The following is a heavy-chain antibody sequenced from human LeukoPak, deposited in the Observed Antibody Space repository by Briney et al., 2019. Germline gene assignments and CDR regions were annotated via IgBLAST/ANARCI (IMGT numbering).Heavy chain of an antibody. CDR2: ISSSSSYI. J-gene: IGHJ4*02. CDR3: ARVNIAAAGQAFDY. CDR1: GFTFSSYS. D-gene: IGHD6-13*01. V-gene: IGHV3-21*01. Sequence: PGGPLRLSCAASGFTFSSYSMIWVRQAPGKGLEWVSSISSSSSYIYYADSVKGRFTISRDNAKNSLYLQMNSLTAEDTAVYYCARVNIAAAGQAFDYWGQGTLVTVSS.